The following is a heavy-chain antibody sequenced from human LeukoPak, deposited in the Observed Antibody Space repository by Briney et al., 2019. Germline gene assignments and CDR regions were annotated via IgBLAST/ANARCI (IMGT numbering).Heavy chain of an antibody. CDR1: GGSISSSSYY. D-gene: IGHD7-27*01. Sequence: SETLSLTCTVSGGSISSSSYYWGWIRQPPGKGLEWIGYIYYTGSTTYNPSLKSRVTISADTSKSQFSLKLSSVTAADTVVYYCASRELGNDYWGQGTLVTVSS. J-gene: IGHJ4*02. CDR2: IYYTGST. V-gene: IGHV4-61*05. CDR3: ASRELGNDY.